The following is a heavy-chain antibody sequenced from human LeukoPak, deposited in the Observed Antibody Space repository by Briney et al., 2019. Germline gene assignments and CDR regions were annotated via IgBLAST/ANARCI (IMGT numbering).Heavy chain of an antibody. J-gene: IGHJ6*03. CDR1: GYTFTDYY. CDR3: ARGTDYGDYGGTWFYYYYMDV. Sequence: ASVKVSCKASGYTFTDYYMHWVRQAPGQGLEWMGWINPNSGDTNYAQKFQGRVTMTRDTSITTAYMELSRLRSDGTAVYYCARGTDYGDYGGTWFYYYYMDVWGEGTTVTVSS. D-gene: IGHD4-17*01. CDR2: INPNSGDT. V-gene: IGHV1-2*02.